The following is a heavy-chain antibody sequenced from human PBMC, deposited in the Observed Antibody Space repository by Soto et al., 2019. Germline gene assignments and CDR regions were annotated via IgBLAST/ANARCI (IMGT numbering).Heavy chain of an antibody. J-gene: IGHJ6*02. CDR1: GGSSGSSGCY. D-gene: IGHD5-18*01. V-gene: IGHV4-39*01. Sequence: SETQSVPSTVSGGSSGSSGCYWICNHQPPGKGLEWIGSIYYSGSTYYNPSLKSRVTISVDTSKNQFSLKLSSVTAADTAVYYCDTYSYGSVDYYYGMDVWGQGTTVTVSS. CDR3: DTYSYGSVDYYYGMDV. CDR2: IYYSGST.